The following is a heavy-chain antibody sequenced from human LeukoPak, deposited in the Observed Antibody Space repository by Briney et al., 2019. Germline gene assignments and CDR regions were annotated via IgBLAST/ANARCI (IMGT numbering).Heavy chain of an antibody. Sequence: PSETLSLTCTVSGGSISSYYWSWIRQPPGRGLEWIGYIYYSGSTNYNPSLKSRVTISVDTSKNQFSLKLSSVTAADTAVYYCAREQSYRAFDIWGQGTMVTVSP. CDR3: AREQSYRAFDI. V-gene: IGHV4-59*01. CDR1: GGSISSYY. J-gene: IGHJ3*02. CDR2: IYYSGST. D-gene: IGHD1-26*01.